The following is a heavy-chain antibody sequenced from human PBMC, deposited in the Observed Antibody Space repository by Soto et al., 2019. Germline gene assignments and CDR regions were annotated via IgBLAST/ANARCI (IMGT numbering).Heavy chain of an antibody. Sequence: GGSLRLSCAASGFTFSSYGMHWVRQAPGKGLEWVAVISYDGSNKYYADSVKGRFTISRDNSKNTLYLQMNSLRAEDTAVYYCAKEGEWSVAAAGIWYFDYWGQGTLVTVSS. D-gene: IGHD6-13*01. CDR1: GFTFSSYG. CDR2: ISYDGSNK. J-gene: IGHJ4*02. V-gene: IGHV3-30*18. CDR3: AKEGEWSVAAAGIWYFDY.